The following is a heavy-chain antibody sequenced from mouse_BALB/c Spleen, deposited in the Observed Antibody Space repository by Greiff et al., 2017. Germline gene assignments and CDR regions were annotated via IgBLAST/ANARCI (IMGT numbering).Heavy chain of an antibody. D-gene: IGHD1-1*01. V-gene: IGHV1S81*02. CDR1: GYTFTSYW. CDR2: INPSNGRT. CDR3: ARRYYYGSSFAY. Sequence: QVQLQQPGAELVKPGASVKLSCKASGYTFTSYWMHWVKQRPGQGLESIGEINPSNGRTNYNEKFKSKATLTVDKSSSTAYMQLSSLTSEDSAVYYCARRYYYGSSFAYWGQGTLVTVSA. J-gene: IGHJ3*01.